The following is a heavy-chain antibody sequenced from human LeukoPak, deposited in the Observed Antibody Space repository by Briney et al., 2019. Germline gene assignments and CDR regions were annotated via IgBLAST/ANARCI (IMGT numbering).Heavy chain of an antibody. Sequence: SETLSLTCAVSGGSISSGGYSWSWIRQPPGKGLEWIGEINHSGSTNYNPSLKSRVTISVDTSKNQFSLKLSSVTAADTAVYYCARVSPWLQTLPDWGQGTLVTVSS. V-gene: IGHV4-30-2*01. CDR3: ARVSPWLQTLPD. D-gene: IGHD5-24*01. CDR1: GGSISSGGYS. J-gene: IGHJ4*02. CDR2: INHSGST.